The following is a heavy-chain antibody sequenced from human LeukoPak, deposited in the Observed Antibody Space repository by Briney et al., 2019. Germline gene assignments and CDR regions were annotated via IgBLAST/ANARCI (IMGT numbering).Heavy chain of an antibody. V-gene: IGHV3-7*05. CDR3: ARDMSFSTSGWYGELDN. D-gene: IGHD6-19*01. J-gene: IGHJ4*02. CDR2: IKQDGSEM. Sequence: GGSLRLSCAVSGFIFDDFWMSWVRQAPGKGLEWVANIKQDGSEMYYVDSVKGRFTISRDNVKNSLFLQMNSLRVEDTALYYCARDMSFSTSGWYGELDNWGQGTLVTVSS. CDR1: GFIFDDFW.